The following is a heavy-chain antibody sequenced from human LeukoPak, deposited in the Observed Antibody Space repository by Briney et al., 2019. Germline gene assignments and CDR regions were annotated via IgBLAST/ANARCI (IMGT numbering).Heavy chain of an antibody. CDR1: GGSISSHY. V-gene: IGHV4-59*11. CDR2: IYYSGST. Sequence: SETLSLTCTVSGGSISSHYWSWIRQPPGKGLEWIGYIYYSGSTNYNPSLKSRVTISVDTSKNQFSLKLSSVTAADTAVYYRARAYYDFWSGYYYLDYWGQGTLVTVSS. CDR3: ARAYYDFWSGYYYLDY. D-gene: IGHD3-3*01. J-gene: IGHJ4*02.